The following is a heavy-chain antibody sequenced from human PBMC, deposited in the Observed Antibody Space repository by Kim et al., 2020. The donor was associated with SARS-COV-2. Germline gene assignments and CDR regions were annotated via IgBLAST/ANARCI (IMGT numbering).Heavy chain of an antibody. D-gene: IGHD3-10*01. Sequence: SETLSLTCTVSGGSISSSSYYWGWIRQPPGKGLEWIGSIYYSGSTYYNPSLKSRVTISVDTSKNQFSLKLSSVTAADTAVYYCARLRGRGYFDYWGQGTLVTVSS. J-gene: IGHJ4*02. V-gene: IGHV4-39*01. CDR3: ARLRGRGYFDY. CDR2: IYYSGST. CDR1: GGSISSSSYY.